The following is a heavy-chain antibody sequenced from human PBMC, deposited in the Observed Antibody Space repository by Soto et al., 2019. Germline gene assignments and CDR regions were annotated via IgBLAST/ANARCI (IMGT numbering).Heavy chain of an antibody. J-gene: IGHJ4*02. D-gene: IGHD7-27*01. V-gene: IGHV3-15*07. Sequence: GGSLRLSCAASGFTFTSAWMNWVLQAPWRGLEWVGRIKSKTDGGTTDYAAPVKGRFTISRDDSESALYLQMNGLKTEDTAVYFCSTADSNGDLNWGQGTLVTVSS. CDR1: GFTFTSAW. CDR2: IKSKTDGGTT. CDR3: STADSNGDLN.